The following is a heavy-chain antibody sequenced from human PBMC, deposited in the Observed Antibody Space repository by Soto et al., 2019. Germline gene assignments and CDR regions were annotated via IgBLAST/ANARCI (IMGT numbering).Heavy chain of an antibody. CDR1: GFTFRGCG. J-gene: IGHJ4*02. CDR3: AKDYSISNYYFDY. CDR2: ISYDGTNK. D-gene: IGHD6-13*01. Sequence: QVQLVESGGGVVQPGRSLRLSCAASGFTFRGCGMHWVRQAPGKGLEWVALISYDGTNKYYADSVKGRFTISRDNSKNTVQLQMNSLTAEDTAVYFCAKDYSISNYYFDYGGQGTLVTVSS. V-gene: IGHV3-30*18.